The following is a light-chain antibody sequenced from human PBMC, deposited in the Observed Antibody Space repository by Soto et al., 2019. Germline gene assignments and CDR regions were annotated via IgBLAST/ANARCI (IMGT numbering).Light chain of an antibody. CDR1: QSVSSSY. J-gene: IGKJ4*01. CDR2: GAS. Sequence: EIVLAQSPVTLSWSPAERSTLSCMASQSVSSSYLAWYQQKPGQAPRLLIYGASTRATGIPARFSGSGSGTEFTLTISSLQSEDFAVYYCQQYNNWPPKTFGGGTKVDIK. CDR3: QQYNNWPPKT. V-gene: IGKV3-15*01.